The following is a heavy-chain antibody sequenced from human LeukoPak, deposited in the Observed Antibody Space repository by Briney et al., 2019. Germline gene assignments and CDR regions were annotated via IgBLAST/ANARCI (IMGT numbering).Heavy chain of an antibody. Sequence: PGGSLRLSCAASGFTFSSYWMSWVRQAPGKGLVWVANIKQDGSDKYYVDSVKGRFTISRDNAKNSLYLQMNSLRAEDTAVYYCAKSHSYGFDYWGQGTLVTVSS. J-gene: IGHJ4*02. V-gene: IGHV3-7*01. D-gene: IGHD5-18*01. CDR2: IKQDGSDK. CDR1: GFTFSSYW. CDR3: AKSHSYGFDY.